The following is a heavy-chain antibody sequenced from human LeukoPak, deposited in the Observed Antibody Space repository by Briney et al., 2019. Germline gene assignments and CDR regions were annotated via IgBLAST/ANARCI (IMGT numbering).Heavy chain of an antibody. CDR2: IYPSDSDT. CDR3: ARFRFYSGSYGGRYFDY. J-gene: IGHJ4*02. V-gene: IGHV5-51*01. Sequence: PGESLKISCKGSGFSFTTYWIVWVRQMPGQGLEWMGIIYPSDSDTRYSPSFQGQVTISADKSITTAYLQWSSLKASDTAMYYCARFRFYSGSYGGRYFDYWGQGTLVTVSS. CDR1: GFSFTTYW. D-gene: IGHD1-26*01.